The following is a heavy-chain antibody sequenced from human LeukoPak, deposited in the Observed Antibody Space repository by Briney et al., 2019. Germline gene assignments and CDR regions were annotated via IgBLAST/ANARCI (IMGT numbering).Heavy chain of an antibody. CDR1: GFTFSTYW. Sequence: PGGSLRLSCAASGFTFSTYWMSWVRQAPGKGLELVANINQDGSEKYYVDSVKGRFTISRDNAKNSLYLEMNSLRAEDTAVYYCARAHNFYGGNSKGAFDIWGQGTLVTVSS. J-gene: IGHJ3*02. D-gene: IGHD4-23*01. CDR3: ARAHNFYGGNSKGAFDI. CDR2: INQDGSEK. V-gene: IGHV3-7*02.